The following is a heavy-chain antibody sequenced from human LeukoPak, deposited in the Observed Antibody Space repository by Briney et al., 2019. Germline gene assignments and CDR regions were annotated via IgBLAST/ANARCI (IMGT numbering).Heavy chain of an antibody. CDR2: IRYDGINK. CDR1: GFTFSTYG. D-gene: IGHD6-13*01. J-gene: IGHJ4*02. Sequence: GGSLRLFCAASGFTFSTYGMHWVRQAPGKGLEWVAFIRYDGINKDYADSVKGRFTISRDNSKNTLYLQMNSLRTEDTAVYYCAKLLAAAGTGKDYWGRGTLVAVSS. V-gene: IGHV3-30*02. CDR3: AKLLAAAGTGKDY.